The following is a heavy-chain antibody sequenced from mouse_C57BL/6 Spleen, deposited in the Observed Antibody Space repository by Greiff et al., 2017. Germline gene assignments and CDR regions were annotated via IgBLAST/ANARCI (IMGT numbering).Heavy chain of an antibody. Sequence: QVQLQQSGAELAKPGASVKLSCKASGYTFTSYWMHWVKQRPGQGLEWIGYINPSSGYTKYNQKFKDKATLTADKSSSTAYMQVSSLTYEDSAVYCCASRVRDYDDYWYFDVWGTGTTVTVSS. V-gene: IGHV1-7*01. CDR1: GYTFTSYW. D-gene: IGHD2-4*01. CDR3: ASRVRDYDDYWYFDV. CDR2: INPSSGYT. J-gene: IGHJ1*03.